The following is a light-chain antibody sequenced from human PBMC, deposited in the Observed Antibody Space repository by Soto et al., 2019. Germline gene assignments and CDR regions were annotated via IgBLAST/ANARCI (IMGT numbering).Light chain of an antibody. J-gene: IGLJ3*02. CDR1: SSNIGAGYD. Sequence: QSVLTQPPSVSGAPGQRVTISCTGSSSNIGAGYDVHWYQQLPGTAPKLFIYALNNRPSGVPDRFSGSRSGTSVSLAITGLQAEDEADYYCQSYDRSLSGVVFGGGTKLTVL. CDR3: QSYDRSLSGVV. CDR2: ALN. V-gene: IGLV1-40*01.